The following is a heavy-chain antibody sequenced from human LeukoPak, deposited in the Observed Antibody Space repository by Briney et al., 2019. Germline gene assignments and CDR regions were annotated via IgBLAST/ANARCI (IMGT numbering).Heavy chain of an antibody. CDR2: MNPNSGNT. J-gene: IGHJ3*02. Sequence: ASVKVSCKASGYTFTSYDINWLRQASGQGLEWMGWMNPNSGNTGYAQKFQGRFTMTWDTSISTAYMELSSLRSEDTAVYYCARKIYSSGDDAFDIWGQGTMVTVSS. CDR3: ARKIYSSGDDAFDI. V-gene: IGHV1-8*01. CDR1: GYTFTSYD. D-gene: IGHD5-18*01.